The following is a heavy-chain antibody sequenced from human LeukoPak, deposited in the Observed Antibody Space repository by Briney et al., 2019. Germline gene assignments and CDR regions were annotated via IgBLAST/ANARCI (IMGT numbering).Heavy chain of an antibody. V-gene: IGHV3-48*03. CDR1: GFTFSSYE. CDR3: ARDHGCSSTSCYDDVY. J-gene: IGHJ4*02. D-gene: IGHD2-2*01. Sequence: GGSLRLSCAASGFTFSSYEMNWVRQAPGKGLEWVSYISSSGSTIYYADSVKGRFTISRDNAKNSLYPQMNSLRAEDTAVYYCARDHGCSSTSCYDDVYWGQGTLVTVSS. CDR2: ISSSGSTI.